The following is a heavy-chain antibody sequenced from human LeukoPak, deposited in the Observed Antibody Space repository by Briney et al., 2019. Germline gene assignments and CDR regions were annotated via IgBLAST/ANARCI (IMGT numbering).Heavy chain of an antibody. D-gene: IGHD3-3*01. J-gene: IGHJ4*02. CDR3: ATLWSGHPSGY. CDR2: ISYDGSNK. CDR1: GFTFSSYA. V-gene: IGHV3-30-3*01. Sequence: PGRSLRLSCAASGFTFSSYAMHWVRQAPGKGLEWVAVISYDGSNKYYADSVKGRFTISRDNSKNTLYLQMNSLRAEDTAVYYCATLWSGHPSGYWGQGTLVTVSS.